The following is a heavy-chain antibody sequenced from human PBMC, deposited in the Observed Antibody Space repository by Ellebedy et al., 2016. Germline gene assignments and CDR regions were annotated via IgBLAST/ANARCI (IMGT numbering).Heavy chain of an antibody. V-gene: IGHV1-3*01. J-gene: IGHJ4*02. Sequence: ASVKVSCKASGYTFTSYAMHWVRQAPGQRLEWMGWINAGNGNTKYSQKFQGRVTITRDTSASTAYMELSSLRSEDTAVYYFARERGNRIITFGGVIVLHPSYWGQGTLVTVSS. CDR2: INAGNGNT. D-gene: IGHD3-16*02. CDR1: GYTFTSYA. CDR3: ARERGNRIITFGGVIVLHPSY.